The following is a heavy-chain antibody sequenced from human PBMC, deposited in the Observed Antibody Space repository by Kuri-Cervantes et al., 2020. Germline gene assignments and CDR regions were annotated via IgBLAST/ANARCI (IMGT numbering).Heavy chain of an antibody. D-gene: IGHD2-15*01. CDR1: GYTFTSYA. CDR3: ARGPTDIVVVVAAYFHPLDY. Sequence: ASVKVSCKASGYTFTSYAMHWVRQAPGQRLEWMGWINAGNGNTKYAQKLQGRVTMTTDTSTSTAYMELRSLGSDDTAVYHCARGPTDIVVVVAAYFHPLDYWGQGTLVTVSS. J-gene: IGHJ4*02. CDR2: INAGNGNT. V-gene: IGHV1-3*01.